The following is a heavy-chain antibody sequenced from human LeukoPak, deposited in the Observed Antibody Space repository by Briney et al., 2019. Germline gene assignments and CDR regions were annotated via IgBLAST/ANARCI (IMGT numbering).Heavy chain of an antibody. Sequence: PSQTLSLTCTVSGGSISSGSYYWSWIRQPAGKGLEWIGRIYTSGSTNYNPSLKSRVTMSVDTSKNQFSLKLSSVTAADTAVYYCARGYSRGYWYFDLWGRGTLVTVSS. CDR1: GGSISSGSYY. CDR3: ARGYSRGYWYFDL. CDR2: IYTSGST. D-gene: IGHD2-15*01. V-gene: IGHV4-61*02. J-gene: IGHJ2*01.